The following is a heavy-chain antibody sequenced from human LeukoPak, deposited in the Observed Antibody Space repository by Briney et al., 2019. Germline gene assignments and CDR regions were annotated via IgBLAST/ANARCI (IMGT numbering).Heavy chain of an antibody. Sequence: SETLSLTCTVSGASISGSSHYFWGWIRQTPGKGLEWIGSIYYSGITYYTPSLKSRLTISVDTSRNQFSLKLSSVTAADTAVYYCASLVVITYNWFDPWGQGTLVTVSS. CDR1: GASISGSSHYF. CDR2: IYYSGIT. CDR3: ASLVVITYNWFDP. V-gene: IGHV4-39*01. J-gene: IGHJ5*02. D-gene: IGHD3-22*01.